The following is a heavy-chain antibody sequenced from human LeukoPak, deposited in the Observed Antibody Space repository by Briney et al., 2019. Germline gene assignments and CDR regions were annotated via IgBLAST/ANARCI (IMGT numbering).Heavy chain of an antibody. D-gene: IGHD1-26*01. CDR1: GFTVSTNY. V-gene: IGHV3-53*05. J-gene: IGHJ6*03. CDR2: IYSDDST. CDR3: AKGSGWEVSYYYYYMDV. Sequence: GGSLRLSCAASGFTVSTNYMSWVRQAPGKGLEWVSIIYSDDSTYYADSVKGRFTISRDNSKDTLYLQMNSLRAEDTAVYYCAKGSGWEVSYYYYYMDVWGKGTTVTISS.